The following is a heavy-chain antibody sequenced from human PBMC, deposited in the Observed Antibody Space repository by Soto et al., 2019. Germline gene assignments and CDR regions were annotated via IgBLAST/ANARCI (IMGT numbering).Heavy chain of an antibody. Sequence: VGSLRLSCAASGFTFSSYSMNWVRQAPGKGLEWVSSISSSSSYIYYAVSVKGRFTISRDNAKNSLYLQMNSLRAEDTAVYYCARDPEGDFWSGYLDYWGQGTLVTVSS. CDR2: ISSSSSYI. V-gene: IGHV3-21*01. CDR3: ARDPEGDFWSGYLDY. J-gene: IGHJ4*02. D-gene: IGHD3-3*01. CDR1: GFTFSSYS.